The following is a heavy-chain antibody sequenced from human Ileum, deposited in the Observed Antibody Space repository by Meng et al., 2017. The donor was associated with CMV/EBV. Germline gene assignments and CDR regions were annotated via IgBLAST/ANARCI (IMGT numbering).Heavy chain of an antibody. D-gene: IGHD2-2*01. CDR1: GGSVSSGSYY. V-gene: IGHV4-61*01. J-gene: IGHJ6*02. Sequence: SETLSLTCTVSGGSVSSGSYYWSWIRQPPGKGLEWIGYIYYSGSTNYNPSLKSRVTISVDTSKNQFSLKLSSVTAADTAVYYCASCSSTSCRYYYGMDVWGQGTKVTSP. CDR2: IYYSGST. CDR3: ASCSSTSCRYYYGMDV.